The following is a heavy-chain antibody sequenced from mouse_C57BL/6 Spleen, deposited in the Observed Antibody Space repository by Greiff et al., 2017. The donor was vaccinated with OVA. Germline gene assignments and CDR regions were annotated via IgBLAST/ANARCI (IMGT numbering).Heavy chain of an antibody. Sequence: EVMLVESGGGLVQPGGSLKLSCAASGFTFSDYYMYWVRQTPEKRLEWVAYISNGGGSTYYPDTVKGRFTISRDNAKNTLYLQMSRLKSEDTAMYYCARHYYGSVYAMDYWGQGTSVTVSS. J-gene: IGHJ4*01. CDR3: ARHYYGSVYAMDY. D-gene: IGHD1-1*01. CDR2: ISNGGGST. CDR1: GFTFSDYY. V-gene: IGHV5-12*01.